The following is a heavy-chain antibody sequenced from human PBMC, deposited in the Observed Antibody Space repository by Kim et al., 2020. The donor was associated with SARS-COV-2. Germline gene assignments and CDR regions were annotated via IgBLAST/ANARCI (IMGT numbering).Heavy chain of an antibody. CDR2: IYYSGRT. V-gene: IGHV4-59*01. CDR1: GDSIRSYY. J-gene: IGHJ3*01. CDR3: ARDRSGSYYKTIDAFDL. D-gene: IGHD1-26*01. Sequence: SETLSLTCTVSGDSIRSYYWIWIRQPPGKGLECIGYIYYSGRTTYSPSLKGRVTISIDTSKNQLSLKLSSVTAADTAVYFCARDRSGSYYKTIDAFDLWGQGTMVTVSS.